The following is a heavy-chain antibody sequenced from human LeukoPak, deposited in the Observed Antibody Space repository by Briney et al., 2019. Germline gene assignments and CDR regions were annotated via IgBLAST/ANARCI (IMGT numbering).Heavy chain of an antibody. CDR2: ISSSSGTI. V-gene: IGHV3-48*01. D-gene: IGHD5-18*01. CDR3: ARALRAYSYGTFDY. CDR1: GFTFSSYS. J-gene: IGHJ4*02. Sequence: GGSLRLSCAASGFTFSSYSMNWVRQVPGKGLEWVSYISSSSGTIYYADSVKGRFTISRDNAKNSLYLQMNSLRAGDTAVYYCARALRAYSYGTFDYWGQGTLVTVSS.